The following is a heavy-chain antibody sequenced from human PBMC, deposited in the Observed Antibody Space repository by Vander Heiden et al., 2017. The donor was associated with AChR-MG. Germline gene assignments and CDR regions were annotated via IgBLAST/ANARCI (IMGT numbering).Heavy chain of an antibody. D-gene: IGHD2-2*01. CDR2: ISSNGNIT. CDR3: ARDHCSSINCYHGVDY. J-gene: IGHJ4*02. CDR1: GFTFSTYV. V-gene: IGHV3-64*02. Sequence: EVQLLESGEGLVQPGGSLRLSCAASGFTFSTYVMYWVRQAPGKGLEYVSAISSNGNITYYADSVKGRFTISRDNSKNTLYLQMGSLRAEDTAVYYCARDHCSSINCYHGVDYWGQGSLVTVSS.